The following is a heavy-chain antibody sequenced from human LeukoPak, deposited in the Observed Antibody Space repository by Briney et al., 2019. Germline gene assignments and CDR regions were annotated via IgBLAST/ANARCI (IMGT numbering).Heavy chain of an antibody. J-gene: IGHJ4*02. V-gene: IGHV3-30*02. CDR1: GFSFSNYA. CDR2: IRYDGSNK. Sequence: GGSLRLSCAASGFSFSNYAMHWVRQAPGKGLEWVAFIRYDGSNKYYAGSVKGRFTISRDNSKNTLYLQMNSLRAEDTAVYYCANELNLDYWGQGTLVTVSS. D-gene: IGHD4/OR15-4a*01. CDR3: ANELNLDY.